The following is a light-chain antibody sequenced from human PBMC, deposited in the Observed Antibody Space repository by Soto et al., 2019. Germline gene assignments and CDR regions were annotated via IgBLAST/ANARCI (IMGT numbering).Light chain of an antibody. CDR3: QVWDRRSDHVV. CDR2: DDS. J-gene: IGLJ2*01. V-gene: IGLV3-21*02. Sequence: SYELTQPPSVSVAPGQTARVACGGNNIGSQSVHWYQQKPGQAPVLVVYDDSDRPSGIPERFSGSNSGNTATLTISRVEAGDEADYYCQVWDRRSDHVVFGGGTKLTVL. CDR1: NIGSQS.